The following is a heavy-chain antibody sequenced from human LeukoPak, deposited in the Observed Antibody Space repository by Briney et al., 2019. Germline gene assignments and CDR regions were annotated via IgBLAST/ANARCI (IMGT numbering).Heavy chain of an antibody. CDR1: AGTFTSYA. J-gene: IGHJ6*02. Sequence: GSSVKVSCKASAGTFTSYAISWVRQAPGQGLEWMGGILPIFGTANYAQKFQGRVTITADESTSTAYMELSSLRSEDTAVYYCARGWLQFSYYYYGMDVWGQGTTVTVSS. CDR3: ARGWLQFSYYYYGMDV. V-gene: IGHV1-69*01. CDR2: ILPIFGTA. D-gene: IGHD5-24*01.